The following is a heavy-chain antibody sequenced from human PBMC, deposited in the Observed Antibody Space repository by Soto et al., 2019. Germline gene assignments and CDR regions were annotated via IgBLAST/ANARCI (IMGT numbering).Heavy chain of an antibody. V-gene: IGHV6-1*01. CDR1: GDSVSSNSAA. CDR2: TYYRSKWYN. Sequence: SQTLSLTCAISGDSVSSNSAAWNWIRQSPSRGPEWLGRTYYRSKWYNDYAVSVKSRITINPDTSKNQLSLQLNSVTPEDTAVYYCARAWFTGTTVGYDYWGQGTLVTVSS. D-gene: IGHD1-7*01. CDR3: ARAWFTGTTVGYDY. J-gene: IGHJ4*02.